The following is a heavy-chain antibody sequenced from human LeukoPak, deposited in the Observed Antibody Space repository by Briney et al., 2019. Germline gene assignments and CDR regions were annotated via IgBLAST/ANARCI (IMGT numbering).Heavy chain of an antibody. CDR2: INHSGST. CDR3: ARHVGPFVGGSWYH. CDR1: GGSFSGYY. D-gene: IGHD6-13*01. J-gene: IGHJ4*02. V-gene: IGHV4-34*01. Sequence: SETLSLTCAVYGGSFSGYYWSWIRQPPGHGLEWIGEINHSGSTNYNPSLKSRVTISVDTSKNQFSLKLSSVTAADTAVYYCARHVGPFVGGSWYHRGQGTLVTVSS.